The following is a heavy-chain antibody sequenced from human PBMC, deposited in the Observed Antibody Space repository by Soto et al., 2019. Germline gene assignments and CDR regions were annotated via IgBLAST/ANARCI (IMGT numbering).Heavy chain of an antibody. CDR1: GYTFTDYY. CDR2: INPNSGGT. CDR3: ARKLELRGSYYYYYDMDV. J-gene: IGHJ6*02. Sequence: ASVKVSCKASGYTFTDYYMHWVRQAPGQGLEWMGWINPNSGGTNYAQKFQGRVTMTRDTSISTAYMELSRLRSDDTAVYYCARKLELRGSYYYYYDMDVWGQGTTVTVS. V-gene: IGHV1-2*02. D-gene: IGHD1-7*01.